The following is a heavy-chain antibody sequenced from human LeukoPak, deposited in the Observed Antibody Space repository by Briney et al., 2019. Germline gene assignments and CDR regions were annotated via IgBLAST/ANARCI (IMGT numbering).Heavy chain of an antibody. V-gene: IGHV3-11*01. CDR2: ISSGAGTSI. CDR1: GCTFSIYY. Sequence: PGGSLRLSCAASGCTFSIYYMGWIRQAPGKGLEWVSYISSGAGTSIYYADSVRGRFFISRDNDKNSLYLQMNSLGAEDTAIYYCYASAVVASDYWGQGTLVTVSS. CDR3: YASAVVASDY. D-gene: IGHD4-23*01. J-gene: IGHJ4*02.